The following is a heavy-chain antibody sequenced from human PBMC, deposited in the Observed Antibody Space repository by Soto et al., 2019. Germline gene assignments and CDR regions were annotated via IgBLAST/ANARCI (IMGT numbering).Heavy chain of an antibody. Sequence: GGSLRLSCAASGFTFSSYSMNWVRQAPGKGLEWVSSISSSSSYIYYADSVKGRFTISRDNAKNSLYLQMNSLRAEDTAVYYCARVVVVPAARYEDYYYYMDVWGKGTTVTVSS. CDR1: GFTFSSYS. CDR2: ISSSSSYI. CDR3: ARVVVVPAARYEDYYYYMDV. D-gene: IGHD2-2*01. V-gene: IGHV3-21*01. J-gene: IGHJ6*03.